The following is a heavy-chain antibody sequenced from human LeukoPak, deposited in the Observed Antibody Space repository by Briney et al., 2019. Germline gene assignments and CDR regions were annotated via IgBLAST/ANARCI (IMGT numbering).Heavy chain of an antibody. Sequence: SETLSLTCTVSGGSISSSSYYWGWIRQPPGKGLEWIGSIYYSGSTYYNPSLESRVTISVDTSKNQFSLKLSSVTAADTAVYYCARGTGSSWCPGRNYFDYWGQGTLVTVSS. J-gene: IGHJ4*02. D-gene: IGHD6-13*01. V-gene: IGHV4-39*07. CDR2: IYYSGST. CDR3: ARGTGSSWCPGRNYFDY. CDR1: GGSISSSSYY.